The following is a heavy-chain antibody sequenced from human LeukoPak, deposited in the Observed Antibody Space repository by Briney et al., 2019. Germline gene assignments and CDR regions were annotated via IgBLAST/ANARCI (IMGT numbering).Heavy chain of an antibody. Sequence: GASVKVSCKASGDTLTGDYIHWVRQAPGQGLEWLGWIIPNSGGTNYAQRFHGRVTLTRDTSISTVYMELTRLTFDDTAVYYCARDRDNWGWPIYFGIDAWGQGTTVTVSS. CDR1: GDTLTGDY. J-gene: IGHJ6*02. D-gene: IGHD7-27*01. CDR2: IIPNSGGT. V-gene: IGHV1-2*02. CDR3: ARDRDNWGWPIYFGIDA.